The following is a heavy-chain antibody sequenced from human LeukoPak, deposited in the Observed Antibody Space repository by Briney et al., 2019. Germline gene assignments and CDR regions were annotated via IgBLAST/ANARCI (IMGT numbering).Heavy chain of an antibody. J-gene: IGHJ4*02. Sequence: AASVKVSCKASGGTFSSYAISWVRQAPGQGLEWMGGIIPIFGTANYAQKFQGRVTITADKSTSTAYMELSSLRSEDTAVYYCASPGVSSGWYFDYWGQGTLATVSS. CDR2: IIPIFGTA. V-gene: IGHV1-69*06. CDR1: GGTFSSYA. CDR3: ASPGVSSGWYFDY. D-gene: IGHD6-19*01.